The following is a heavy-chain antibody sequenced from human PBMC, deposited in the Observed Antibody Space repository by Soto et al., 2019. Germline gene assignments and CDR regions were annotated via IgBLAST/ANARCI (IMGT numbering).Heavy chain of an antibody. CDR2: IYPGGVNI. CDR3: AKGPGWPHLVWGFPP. V-gene: IGHV1-46*03. J-gene: IGHJ5*02. Sequence: QVQLVQSGAEVKKPGASVKVSCKAIGYSFTSHYMHWVRQAPGQGLEWMGTIYPGGVNIGYAQKFKGRGPQPKDTSLRTGQRELNRLTFGDTALIYFAKGPGWPHLVWGFPPWGQGTLVTLS. D-gene: IGHD3-16*01. CDR1: GYSFTSHY.